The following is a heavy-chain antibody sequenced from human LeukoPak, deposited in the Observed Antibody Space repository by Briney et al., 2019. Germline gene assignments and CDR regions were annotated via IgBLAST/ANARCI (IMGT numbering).Heavy chain of an antibody. CDR2: IYHSGST. V-gene: IGHV4-59*12. D-gene: IGHD3-22*01. CDR3: ARAGDYYDSSGYSSSWFDP. Sequence: PSETLSLTCTVSGGSISSYYWSWIRQPPGKGLEWIGYIYHSGSTYYNPSLKSRVTISVDRFKNQFSLKLSSVTAADTAVYYCARAGDYYDSSGYSSSWFDPWGQGTLVTVSS. J-gene: IGHJ5*02. CDR1: GGSISSYY.